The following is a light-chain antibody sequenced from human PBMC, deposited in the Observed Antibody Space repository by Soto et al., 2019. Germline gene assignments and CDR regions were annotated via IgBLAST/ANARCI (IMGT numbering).Light chain of an antibody. V-gene: IGKV2-30*02. CDR3: MQGTHWPPYT. CDR2: RVS. J-gene: IGKJ2*01. CDR1: QSLVHSDGDTY. Sequence: DVVMTQSPLSLPVNLGEPAAISCSSTQSLVHSDGDTYLSWFHQMPGQSPRRLLFRVSKRDFGVPPRFLGCGSGTEFPLEITSVEAEDVGLYFCMQGTHWPPYTFGQGTRLEI.